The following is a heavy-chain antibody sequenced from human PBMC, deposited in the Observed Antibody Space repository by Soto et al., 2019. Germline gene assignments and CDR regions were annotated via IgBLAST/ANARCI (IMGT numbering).Heavy chain of an antibody. D-gene: IGHD6-19*01. CDR1: GFTFSSYG. CDR2: ISYDGSNK. V-gene: IGHV3-30*03. J-gene: IGHJ4*02. Sequence: QVQLVESGGGVVQPGRSLRLSCAASGFTFSSYGMHWVRQAPGKGLEWVAVISYDGSNKYYADSVKGRFTISRDNSKNTLYLQMNSLRAEDTAVYYCATDRRRYSSGWYYFDYWGQGTLVTVSS. CDR3: ATDRRRYSSGWYYFDY.